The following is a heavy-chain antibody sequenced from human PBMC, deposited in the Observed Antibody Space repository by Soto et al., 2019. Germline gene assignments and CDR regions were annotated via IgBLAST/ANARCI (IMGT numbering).Heavy chain of an antibody. CDR2: MNPNSGNT. J-gene: IGHJ3*02. CDR1: GYTFTSYD. CDR3: ARVPPLWFGDKDAFDI. D-gene: IGHD3-10*01. Sequence: ASVKVSCKASGYTFTSYDINWVRQATGQGLEWMGWMNPNSGNTGYAQKFQGRVTMTRNTSISTAYMELSSLRSEDTAVFYCARVPPLWFGDKDAFDIWGQGTMVTVSS. V-gene: IGHV1-8*01.